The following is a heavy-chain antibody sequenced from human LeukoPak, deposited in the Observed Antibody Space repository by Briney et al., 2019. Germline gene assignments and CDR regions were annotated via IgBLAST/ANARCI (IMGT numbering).Heavy chain of an antibody. CDR2: IIPIFATP. V-gene: IGHV1-69*05. CDR3: ARKGRDGSGRLYYYYYMDV. D-gene: IGHD3-10*01. Sequence: SVKVSCKASGGTFFSYAISWVRQAPGQGLEWMGGIIPIFATPIYAQKFQGRVTITTDESTSTAYMELSSLRSEDTAVYYCARKGRDGSGRLYYYYYMDVWGKGTTVTVSS. J-gene: IGHJ6*03. CDR1: GGTFFSYA.